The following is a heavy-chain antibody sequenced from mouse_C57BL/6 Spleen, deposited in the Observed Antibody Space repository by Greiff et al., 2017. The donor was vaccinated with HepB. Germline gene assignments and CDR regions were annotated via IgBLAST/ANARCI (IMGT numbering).Heavy chain of an antibody. D-gene: IGHD1-1*01. Sequence: QVQLQQSGAELVRPGASVTLSCKASGYTFTDYEMHWVKQTPVHGLEWIGAIDPETGGTAYNQKFKGKAILTADKSSSTAYMELRSLTSEDSAVYYCTTFYYYGSSFDYWGQGTTLTVSS. CDR2: IDPETGGT. CDR3: TTFYYYGSSFDY. J-gene: IGHJ2*01. V-gene: IGHV1-15*01. CDR1: GYTFTDYE.